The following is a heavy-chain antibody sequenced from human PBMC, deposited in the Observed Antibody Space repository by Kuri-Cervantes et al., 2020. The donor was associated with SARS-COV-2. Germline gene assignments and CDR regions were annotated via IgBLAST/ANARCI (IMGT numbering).Heavy chain of an antibody. J-gene: IGHJ6*02. V-gene: IGHV3-30*01. D-gene: IGHD2-2*01. CDR3: ARDPSYCSSTNCLSDGLDV. CDR2: ISYDGSFK. CDR1: GFTSRSYA. Sequence: GGSLRPSCQPVGFTSRSYARHWVRQAPGKGLNWVEVISYDGSFKQSADSVKGRFTISRDNSKNTLYLQMNSLRTEDTPVYYCARDPSYCSSTNCLSDGLDVWGQGTTVTVPS.